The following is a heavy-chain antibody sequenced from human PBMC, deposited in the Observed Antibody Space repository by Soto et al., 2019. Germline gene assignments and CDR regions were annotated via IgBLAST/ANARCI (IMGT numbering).Heavy chain of an antibody. CDR1: GGSFSGYY. D-gene: IGHD2-8*01. J-gene: IGHJ6*02. Sequence: SETLSLTXAVYGGSFSGYYWSWIRQPPGKGLEWIGEINHSGSTNYNPSLKSRVTISVDTSKNQFSLKLSSVTAADTAVYYCARGRQRGVLMVYVKYYGMDVWGQGTTVTVSS. V-gene: IGHV4-34*01. CDR3: ARGRQRGVLMVYVKYYGMDV. CDR2: INHSGST.